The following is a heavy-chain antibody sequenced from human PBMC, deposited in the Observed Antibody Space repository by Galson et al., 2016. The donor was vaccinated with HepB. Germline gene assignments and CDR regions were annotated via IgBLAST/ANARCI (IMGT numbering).Heavy chain of an antibody. Sequence: PALVKPTQTLTLTCAFSGLSLSMSGMRVNWIRQPPGKALEWLARIDGDDDKFYTTSLKTRLAISKDTSKNQVVLTMTNMDPLDTATYYCARSAGGNSYFDYWGQGILVTVSS. CDR1: GLSLSMSGMR. D-gene: IGHD4-23*01. V-gene: IGHV2-70*04. CDR3: ARSAGGNSYFDY. CDR2: IDGDDDK. J-gene: IGHJ4*02.